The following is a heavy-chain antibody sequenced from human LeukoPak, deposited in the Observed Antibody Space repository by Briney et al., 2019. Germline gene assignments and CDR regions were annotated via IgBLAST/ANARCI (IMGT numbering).Heavy chain of an antibody. CDR1: GGSFSGYY. CDR2: INHSGST. CDR3: ARGFWSGRIDY. V-gene: IGHV4-34*01. Sequence: PSETLSLTCAVYGGSFSGYYWSWIRQPPGKGLEWIGEINHSGSTNYNPSLKSGVTISVDTSKNQFSLKLSSVTAADTAVYYCARGFWSGRIDYWGQGTLVTVPS. J-gene: IGHJ4*02. D-gene: IGHD3-3*01.